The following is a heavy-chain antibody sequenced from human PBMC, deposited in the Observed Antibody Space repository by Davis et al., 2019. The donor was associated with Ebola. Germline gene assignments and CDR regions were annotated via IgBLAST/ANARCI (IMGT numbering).Heavy chain of an antibody. CDR1: GFTFSGSA. CDR3: ARANWNYGKDAFDI. D-gene: IGHD1-7*01. CDR2: INQDESEK. V-gene: IGHV3-7*03. Sequence: AGSLRLSCAASGFTFSGSAMNWVRQAPGRGLEWVANINQDESEKYYVDSVEGRFTISRDNAKNSLFLQMNSLRAEDTAVYYCARANWNYGKDAFDIWGQGTKVTVSS. J-gene: IGHJ3*02.